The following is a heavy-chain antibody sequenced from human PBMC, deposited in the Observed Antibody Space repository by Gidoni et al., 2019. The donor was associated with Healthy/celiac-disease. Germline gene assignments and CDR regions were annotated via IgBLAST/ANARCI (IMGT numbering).Heavy chain of an antibody. Sequence: QVQLVESGGGVVQPGRSLRLSCAASGFTFSSYGMHWVRQAPGKGLEGVAVISYDGSNKYYADSVKGRFTISRDNSKNTLYLQMNSLRAEDTAVYYCAKAAGGLDYWGQGTLVTVSS. CDR3: AKAAGGLDY. D-gene: IGHD3-10*01. CDR2: ISYDGSNK. J-gene: IGHJ4*02. V-gene: IGHV3-30*18. CDR1: GFTFSSYG.